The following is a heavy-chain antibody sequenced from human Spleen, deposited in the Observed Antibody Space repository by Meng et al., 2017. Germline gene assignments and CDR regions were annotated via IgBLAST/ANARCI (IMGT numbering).Heavy chain of an antibody. CDR3: ARGKPPKDYVDDDAFDI. Sequence: ASVKVSCKASRYTFTNYAMHWVRQAPGQRLEWMGWINAGNGNTKYSQKFQGRVTVTRDTSASTAYMDLSSLRSEDTAVYYCARGKPPKDYVDDDAFDIWGHGTMVTVSS. D-gene: IGHD4-17*01. V-gene: IGHV1-3*01. CDR1: RYTFTNYA. CDR2: INAGNGNT. J-gene: IGHJ3*02.